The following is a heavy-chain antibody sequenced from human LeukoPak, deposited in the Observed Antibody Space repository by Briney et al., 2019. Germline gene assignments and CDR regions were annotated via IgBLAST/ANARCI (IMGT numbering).Heavy chain of an antibody. CDR3: ARHGPGSSSWNLFDY. D-gene: IGHD6-13*01. CDR2: ISRSSSTI. Sequence: GGSLRLSCAASGFTFSRYSMNWVRQAPGKGLEWVSYISRSSSTIHYADSVKGRFTISRDNAKSSLFLQMNSLRAEDTAVYYCARHGPGSSSWNLFDYWGQGTLVTVSS. V-gene: IGHV3-48*04. CDR1: GFTFSRYS. J-gene: IGHJ4*02.